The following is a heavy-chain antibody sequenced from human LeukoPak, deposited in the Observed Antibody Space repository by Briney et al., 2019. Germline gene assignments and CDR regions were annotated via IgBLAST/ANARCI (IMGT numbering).Heavy chain of an antibody. CDR1: GFTFSNFG. Sequence: GGSLRLSCLTSGFTFSNFGMSWVRHTAGKGLEWVSAISESGDATFYADSVQGRFTISRDNSKNTLYLQMNSLRAEDTAVYFCANPPKENMFQLPFDSWGQGTLVTVSS. CDR2: ISESGDAT. D-gene: IGHD2-2*01. CDR3: ANPPKENMFQLPFDS. V-gene: IGHV3-23*01. J-gene: IGHJ4*02.